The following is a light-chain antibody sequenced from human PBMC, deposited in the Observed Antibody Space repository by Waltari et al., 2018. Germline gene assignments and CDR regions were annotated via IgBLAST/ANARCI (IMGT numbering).Light chain of an antibody. J-gene: IGKJ2*01. CDR2: KAS. CDR3: QQDNTYPAT. V-gene: IGKV1-5*03. Sequence: IQMTQSPSSLSAYVGDRVTITCRASQSISYWLAWYQQKPGNAPKLLVYKASSLESGVPSRFSGSVSGTEYTLAISSLQPDDFATYYCQQDNTYPATFGQGTKVEIK. CDR1: QSISYW.